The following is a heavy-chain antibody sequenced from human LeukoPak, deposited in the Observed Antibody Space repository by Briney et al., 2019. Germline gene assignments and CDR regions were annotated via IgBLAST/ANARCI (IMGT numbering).Heavy chain of an antibody. V-gene: IGHV4-61*02. D-gene: IGHD2-2*01. J-gene: IGHJ4*02. Sequence: SETLSLTCTVSGGSISSGSNYWSWIRQPAGKGLEWIGRIYTSGSTNYNPSLKSRVTISLDTSKNQFSLQLSSVTAADTAVYYCARAGYFVVVPAAEYYFDYWGQGTLVTVSS. CDR1: GGSISSGSNY. CDR2: IYTSGST. CDR3: ARAGYFVVVPAAEYYFDY.